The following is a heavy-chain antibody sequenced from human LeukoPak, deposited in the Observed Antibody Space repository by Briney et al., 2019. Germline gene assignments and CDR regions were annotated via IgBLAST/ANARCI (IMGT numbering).Heavy chain of an antibody. V-gene: IGHV3-33*08. D-gene: IGHD3-16*01. CDR2: IWNDGSKK. J-gene: IGHJ4*02. Sequence: RTGGSLRLSCAASGFSFSTFGMHWARRAPGKGLEWVAVIWNDGSKKFYAESVKGRFTISRDNSQNTPYLQMNRLRAEDTAVYYCGRDSLGGDYWGQGTLVTVSS. CDR3: GRDSLGGDY. CDR1: GFSFSTFG.